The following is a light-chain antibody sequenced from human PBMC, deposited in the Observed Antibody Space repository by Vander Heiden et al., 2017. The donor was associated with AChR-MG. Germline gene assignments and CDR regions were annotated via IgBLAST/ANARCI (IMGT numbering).Light chain of an antibody. J-gene: IGLJ3*02. V-gene: IGLV2-14*01. CDR1: SSDVGGYNY. CDR3: SSYTSSSTLGV. CDR2: DVS. Sequence: QSALTPPAAVSGSPGQSTTISCTGTSSDVGGYNYGAGYQQHQGKAPKLMIYDVSNRPSGVSNRFSGSKSGNTASLTISGLQAEDEADYYCSSYTSSSTLGVFGGGTKLTVL.